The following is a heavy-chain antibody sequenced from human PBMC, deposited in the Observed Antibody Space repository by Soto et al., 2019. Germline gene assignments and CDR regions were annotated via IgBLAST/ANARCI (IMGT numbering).Heavy chain of an antibody. CDR2: INPSGGST. CDR1: GYTFTSYY. Sequence: DSLKVSCKASGYTFTSYYMHWVRQAPGQGLEWMGIINPSGGSTSYAQKFQGRVTMTRDTSTSTVYMELSSLRSEDTAVYYCAGVSVAGGGDFFDFWVKGNLVT. J-gene: IGHJ4*02. D-gene: IGHD6-19*01. V-gene: IGHV1-46*01. CDR3: AGVSVAGGGDFFDF.